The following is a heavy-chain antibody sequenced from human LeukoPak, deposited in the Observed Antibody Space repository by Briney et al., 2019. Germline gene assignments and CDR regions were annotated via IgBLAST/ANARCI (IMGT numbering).Heavy chain of an antibody. V-gene: IGHV4-34*01. Sequence: SETLSLTCAGYGGSFSGYYWSWIRQPPGQGLEWIGEINQSGGTTYNLSLKSRVSISIDTSKKQFSLVLNSVTAADTAVYYCARGPYSSAWDGLIYFDPWGQGTLVIVSS. J-gene: IGHJ5*02. CDR1: GGSFSGYY. CDR3: ARGPYSSAWDGLIYFDP. CDR2: INQSGGT. D-gene: IGHD6-25*01.